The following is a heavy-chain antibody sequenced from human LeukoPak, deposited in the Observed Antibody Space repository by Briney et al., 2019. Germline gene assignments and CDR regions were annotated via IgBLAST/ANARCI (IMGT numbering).Heavy chain of an antibody. CDR2: IEPNSGNT. CDR3: ARGPGWGSSSWYDY. V-gene: IGHV1-8*03. Sequence: ASVKDSCKASGYTLTSYDINRVRQATGQGLDWMGWIEPNSGNTGYEHKCRGRVTITRNTSISTAYMERSSLRSEDTAVFYGARGPGWGSSSWYDYWGQGTLVTVSS. CDR1: GYTLTSYD. J-gene: IGHJ4*02. D-gene: IGHD6-13*01.